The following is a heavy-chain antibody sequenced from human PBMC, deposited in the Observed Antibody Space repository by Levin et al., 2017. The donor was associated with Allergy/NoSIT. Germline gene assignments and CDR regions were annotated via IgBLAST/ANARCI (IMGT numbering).Heavy chain of an antibody. CDR3: VRGPPDKVGTLDV. CDR2: IGTADDT. J-gene: IGHJ6*04. Sequence: GGSLRLSCAASGFNISSYDMHWVRQATGKGLEWVSVIGTADDTYYPDSVKGRFTISRENAKNSLYLQMNSLRAGDTAVYYCVRGPPDKVGTLDVWCKGTTVTVSS. D-gene: IGHD5-12*01. V-gene: IGHV3-13*04. CDR1: GFNISSYD.